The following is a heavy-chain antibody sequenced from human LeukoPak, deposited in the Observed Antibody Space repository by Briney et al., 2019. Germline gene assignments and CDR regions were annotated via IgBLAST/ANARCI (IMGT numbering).Heavy chain of an antibody. CDR2: INQDGSEK. J-gene: IGHJ4*02. V-gene: IGHV3-7*03. Sequence: PGGSLRLSCAASGFIFSSYWMSWVRQAPGKGLEWVANINQDGSEKYYVDSVKGRFTISRDNSKNTLFLQMNSLRAEDTAVYYCAKIPGVVDYWGQGTLVIVSS. CDR3: AKIPGVVDY. D-gene: IGHD2-15*01. CDR1: GFIFSSYW.